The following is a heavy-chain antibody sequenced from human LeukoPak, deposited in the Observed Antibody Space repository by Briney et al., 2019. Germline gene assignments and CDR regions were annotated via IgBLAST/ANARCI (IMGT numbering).Heavy chain of an antibody. Sequence: PSETLSLTCAVYGGSFSDYFWIWIRHSPGKGLEWIGEIDYRGRTSYKSSLKSRVTISVDTSKSQFSLNLRSVTAADTAVYWCARDLRYSSGRPAAGEGYWGQGTLVTVSS. V-gene: IGHV4-34*01. CDR3: ARDLRYSSGRPAAGEGY. CDR2: IDYRGRT. CDR1: GGSFSDYF. D-gene: IGHD6-19*01. J-gene: IGHJ4*02.